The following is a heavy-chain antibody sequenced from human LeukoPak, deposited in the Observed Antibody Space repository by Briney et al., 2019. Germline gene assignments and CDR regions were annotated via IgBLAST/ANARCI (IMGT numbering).Heavy chain of an antibody. CDR3: ARGYSYGPYY. Sequence: SETLSLTCAVYGGPFSSYYWNWIRQSPGKGLEWIGEINHSGSTNYNPSLKSRVTISVDTSKNQFSLKLSSVTAADTAVYYCARGYSYGPYYWGQGTLVTVSS. V-gene: IGHV4-34*01. D-gene: IGHD5-18*01. J-gene: IGHJ4*02. CDR1: GGPFSSYY. CDR2: INHSGST.